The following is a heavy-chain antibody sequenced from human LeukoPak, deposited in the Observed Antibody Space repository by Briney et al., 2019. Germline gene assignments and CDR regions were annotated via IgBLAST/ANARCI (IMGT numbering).Heavy chain of an antibody. CDR2: INPNSGGT. D-gene: IGHD3-10*01. Sequence: SVKVSCKASGYTFTGYYMHWVRQAAGQGLEWMGWINPNSGGTNYAQKFQGRVTMTRDTSISTAYMELSRLRSDDTAVYYCARSELPTNLLWFGELEVYYFDYWGQGTLVTVSS. J-gene: IGHJ4*02. V-gene: IGHV1-2*02. CDR3: ARSELPTNLLWFGELEVYYFDY. CDR1: GYTFTGYY.